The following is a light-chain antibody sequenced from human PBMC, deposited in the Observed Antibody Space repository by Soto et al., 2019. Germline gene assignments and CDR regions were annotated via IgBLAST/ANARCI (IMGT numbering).Light chain of an antibody. CDR1: QSVSRNY. Sequence: IVLTQSPGTLSLSPGERATLSCRASQSVSRNYLGWYQQKPGQAPRLLIHGASSRATGIPDRFSGSVSGTDFTLTISRLETEDFAVYYCQQYISSPRTFGQGTRLEIK. J-gene: IGKJ2*01. V-gene: IGKV3-20*01. CDR2: GAS. CDR3: QQYISSPRT.